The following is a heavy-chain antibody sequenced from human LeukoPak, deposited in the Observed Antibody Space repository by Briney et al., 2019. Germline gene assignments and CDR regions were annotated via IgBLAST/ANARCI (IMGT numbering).Heavy chain of an antibody. D-gene: IGHD2-21*01. CDR2: ISSSSSYI. CDR3: ARCPIRGGDCYSGWFDP. CDR1: GFTFSSYS. J-gene: IGHJ5*02. Sequence: KAGGSLRLSCAASGFTFSSYSMNWVRQAPGKGLEWVSSISSSSSYIYYADSVKGRFTISRDNAKNSLYLQMNSLRAEDTAVYYCARCPIRGGDCYSGWFDPWGQGTLVTVSS. V-gene: IGHV3-21*01.